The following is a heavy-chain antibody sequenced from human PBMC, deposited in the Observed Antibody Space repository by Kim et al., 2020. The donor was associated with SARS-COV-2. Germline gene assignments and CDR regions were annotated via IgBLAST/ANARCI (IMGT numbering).Heavy chain of an antibody. V-gene: IGHV4-34*01. D-gene: IGHD3-10*01. CDR3: ARGIPRRITMVQGVGGFDY. Sequence: SETLSLTCAVYGGSFSGYYWSWIRQPPGKGLEWIGEINHSGSTNYNPSLKSRVTISVDTSKNQFSLKLSSVTAADTAVYYCARGIPRRITMVQGVGGFDYWGQGTLVTVSS. CDR2: INHSGST. CDR1: GGSFSGYY. J-gene: IGHJ4*02.